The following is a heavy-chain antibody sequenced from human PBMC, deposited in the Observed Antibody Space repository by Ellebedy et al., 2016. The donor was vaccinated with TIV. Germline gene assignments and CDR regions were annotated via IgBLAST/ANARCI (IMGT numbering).Heavy chain of an antibody. CDR2: IHHTGNT. D-gene: IGHD3-16*02. Sequence: MPSETLSLTCIVSGVSITVSDYYWGWIRQPPGKGLEWITSIHHTGNTYYNPSLKRRVAINADLSDNHVSLSLSSATVADTAVYYRVRHVQERELSIDYWGQGTLVTVSS. CDR3: VRHVQERELSIDY. CDR1: GVSITVSDYY. J-gene: IGHJ4*02. V-gene: IGHV4-39*02.